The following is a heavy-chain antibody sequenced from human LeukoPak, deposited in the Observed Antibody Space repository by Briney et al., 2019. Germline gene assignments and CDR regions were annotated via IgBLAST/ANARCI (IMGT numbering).Heavy chain of an antibody. CDR1: GFTFSHSA. CDR2: VSGSGGST. J-gene: IGHJ6*03. V-gene: IGHV3-23*01. Sequence: GGSLRLSCAASGFTFSHSAMTWGRQAPGKGLEWVSSVSGSGGSTYYADSVKGRFTISRDDSKSTLFLRMNSLRAEDTAVYYCAKVRPEYSLYFYYMDVWAKGITVTVSS. D-gene: IGHD4-11*01. CDR3: AKVRPEYSLYFYYMDV.